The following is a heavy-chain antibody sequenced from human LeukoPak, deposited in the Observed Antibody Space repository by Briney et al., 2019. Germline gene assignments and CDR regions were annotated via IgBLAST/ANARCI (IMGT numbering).Heavy chain of an antibody. D-gene: IGHD6-13*01. V-gene: IGHV3-21*01. Sequence: GGSLRLSCAASGFTFSGYSMNWVRQAPGKGLEWVSSIDSSSSYIYYVDSVRGRFTIFRDNAENSLYLQMNSLRAEDTAVYYCARVIIAATGIDYWGQGTLVTVSS. CDR2: IDSSSSYI. CDR1: GFTFSGYS. J-gene: IGHJ4*02. CDR3: ARVIIAATGIDY.